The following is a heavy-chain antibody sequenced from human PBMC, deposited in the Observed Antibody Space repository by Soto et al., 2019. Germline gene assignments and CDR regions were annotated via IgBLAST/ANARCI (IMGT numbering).Heavy chain of an antibody. CDR1: GYTFTSYY. CDR2: INTSGGIT. J-gene: IGHJ3*02. Sequence: VKVSCKASGYTFTSYYMHWVLQAPGQGIEWIGIINTSGGITSYAQTFQGRVTMTRNTSTSMGYMELRSLRSEDTGVYFCALSLTTVTTSPSGAFAIWGQATMVTFSS. V-gene: IGHV1-46*03. CDR3: ALSLTTVTTSPSGAFAI. D-gene: IGHD4-17*01.